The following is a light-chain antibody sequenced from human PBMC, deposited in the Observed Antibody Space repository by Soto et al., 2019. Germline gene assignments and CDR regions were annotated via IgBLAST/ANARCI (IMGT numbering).Light chain of an antibody. CDR1: QGISNY. Sequence: DIQMTQSPSSLSASVGDRVTITCRASQGISNYFAWFQHKPGKVPKLLIYAASTLQSGVPSRFSGSGSGTDFTLTISSLQTEDVATYYCQKYNSVPRTFGQGTKVEIK. V-gene: IGKV1-27*01. CDR3: QKYNSVPRT. CDR2: AAS. J-gene: IGKJ1*01.